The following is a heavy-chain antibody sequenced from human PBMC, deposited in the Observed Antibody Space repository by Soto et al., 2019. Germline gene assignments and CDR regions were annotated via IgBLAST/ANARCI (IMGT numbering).Heavy chain of an antibody. J-gene: IGHJ4*02. D-gene: IGHD6-13*01. CDR3: ARHGGIAEPLDY. Sequence: SETLSLTCTVSGGSISSSSYYWGWIRQPPGKGLEWIGSIYYSGSTYYNPSLKSRVTISVDTSKNQFSLKLSSVTAADTAVYYCARHGGIAEPLDYWGQGTLVTVSS. CDR2: IYYSGST. CDR1: GGSISSSSYY. V-gene: IGHV4-39*01.